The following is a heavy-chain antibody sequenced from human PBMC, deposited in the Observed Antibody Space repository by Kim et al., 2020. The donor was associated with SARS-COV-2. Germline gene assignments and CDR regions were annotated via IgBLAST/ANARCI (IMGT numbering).Heavy chain of an antibody. V-gene: IGHV3-30*18. Sequence: GGSLRLSCAASGFTFSSYGMHWVRQAPGKGLEWVAVISYDGSNKYYADSVKGRFTISRDNSKNTLYLQMNSLRAEDTAVYYCAKDYYYYDSSPGAFDIWG. CDR2: ISYDGSNK. J-gene: IGHJ3*02. CDR3: AKDYYYYDSSPGAFDI. CDR1: GFTFSSYG. D-gene: IGHD3-22*01.